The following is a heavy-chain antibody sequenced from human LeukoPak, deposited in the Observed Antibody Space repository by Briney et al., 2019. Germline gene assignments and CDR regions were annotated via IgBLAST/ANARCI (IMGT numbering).Heavy chain of an antibody. J-gene: IGHJ4*02. V-gene: IGHV4-61*02. CDR3: ARVTTIFGVVTDNFDY. D-gene: IGHD3-3*01. Sequence: SETLSLTCTVSGGSISSGSYYWSWIRQPAGKGLEWIGRIYTSGSTNNNPSLKSRVTISVDTSKNQFSLKLSSVTAADTAVYYCARVTTIFGVVTDNFDYWGQGTLVTVSS. CDR1: GGSISSGSYY. CDR2: IYTSGST.